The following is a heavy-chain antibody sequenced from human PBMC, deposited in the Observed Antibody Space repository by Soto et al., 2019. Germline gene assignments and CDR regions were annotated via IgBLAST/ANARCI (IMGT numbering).Heavy chain of an antibody. CDR1: GYTFTSYD. D-gene: IGHD2-15*01. CDR2: MNPNSGNT. V-gene: IGHV1-8*01. CDR3: ARPRINRNWFDP. J-gene: IGHJ5*02. Sequence: QVQLVQSGAEVKKPGASVKVSCKASGYTFTSYDINWVRQATAQGLEWMGWMNPNSGNTGYAQKFQGRVTMTRNTAISTAYMELSSLRSEDTAVYYCARPRINRNWFDPWGQGTLVTVSS.